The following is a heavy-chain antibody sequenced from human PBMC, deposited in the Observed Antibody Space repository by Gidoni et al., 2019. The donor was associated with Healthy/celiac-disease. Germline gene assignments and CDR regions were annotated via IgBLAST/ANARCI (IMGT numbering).Heavy chain of an antibody. Sequence: EVQLVESGGGLVQPGGSLKLSCAASGFTFSGSAMHWVRQASGKGLEWVGRIRSKANSYATAYAASVKGRFTISRDDSKNTAYLQMNSLKTEDTAVYYCTRRLYGMDVWGQGTTVTVSS. CDR2: IRSKANSYAT. V-gene: IGHV3-73*02. J-gene: IGHJ6*02. CDR1: GFTFSGSA. CDR3: TRRLYGMDV.